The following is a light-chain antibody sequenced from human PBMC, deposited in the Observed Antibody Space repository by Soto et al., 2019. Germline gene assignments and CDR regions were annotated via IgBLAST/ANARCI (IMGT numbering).Light chain of an antibody. CDR1: SSDVGGYNY. CDR2: EVS. J-gene: IGLJ2*01. CDR3: ISYAGSYNLGV. V-gene: IGLV2-8*01. Sequence: QSALTQPPSASGSPGQSVTISCTGTSSDVGGYNYVSWYQRHPGKAPKLMIYEVSKRPSGVPDRFSGSKSGNTASLTVSGLQAEDEGDYYCISYAGSYNLGVFGGGTKVTVL.